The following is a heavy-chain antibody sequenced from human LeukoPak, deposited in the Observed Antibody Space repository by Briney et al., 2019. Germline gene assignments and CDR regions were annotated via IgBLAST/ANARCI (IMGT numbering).Heavy chain of an antibody. Sequence: GGSLRLSCAASAFPFSTYTMHWVRQAPGKGLEWVAFIRYDGSNKYYADSVKGRFTISRDNAKNSLYLQMNSLRAEDTAVYYCAKDRNPYYYDSSGYYSGSFDYWGQGNLVTVSS. D-gene: IGHD3-22*01. CDR2: IRYDGSNK. V-gene: IGHV3-30*02. CDR3: AKDRNPYYYDSSGYYSGSFDY. J-gene: IGHJ4*02. CDR1: AFPFSTYT.